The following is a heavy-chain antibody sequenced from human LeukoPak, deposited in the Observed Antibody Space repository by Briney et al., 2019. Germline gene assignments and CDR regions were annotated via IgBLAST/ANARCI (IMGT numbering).Heavy chain of an antibody. J-gene: IGHJ5*02. D-gene: IGHD6-13*01. CDR2: IYTSGST. V-gene: IGHV4-61*02. CDR1: GGSISSGSYY. CDR3: ARDLSSGSSNDWFDP. Sequence: SQTLSLTCTVSGGSISSGSYYLSWIRQPAGKGLEWIGRIYTSGSTNYNPSLKSRVTISVDTSKNQFSLKLSSVTAADTAVYYCARDLSSGSSNDWFDPWGQGTLVTVSS.